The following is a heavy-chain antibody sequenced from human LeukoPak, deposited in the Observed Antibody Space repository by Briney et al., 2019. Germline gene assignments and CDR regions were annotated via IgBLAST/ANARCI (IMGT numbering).Heavy chain of an antibody. CDR1: GFTFSSYG. V-gene: IGHV3-30*18. D-gene: IGHD3-16*02. J-gene: IGHJ4*02. CDR2: ISYDGSNK. Sequence: GGSLRLSCAASGFTFSSYGMHWVRQAPGKGLEWVAVISYDGSNKYYADSVKGRFTISRDNSKNTLYLQMNSLRAEDTAVYYCAKDYDYVWGSYRATPFDYWGPGTLVTVSS. CDR3: AKDYDYVWGSYRATPFDY.